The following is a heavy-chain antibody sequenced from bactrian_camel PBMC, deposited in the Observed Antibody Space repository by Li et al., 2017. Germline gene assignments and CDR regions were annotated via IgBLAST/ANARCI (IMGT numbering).Heavy chain of an antibody. CDR1: GYRFRMAC. V-gene: IGHV3S53*01. D-gene: IGHD1*01. J-gene: IGHJ6*01. CDR2: IDSNGRT. CDR3: ATGPGSVGFRILQP. Sequence: VQLVESGGDSVQAGGSLRLACAASGYRFRMACMGWFRQAPGKQREGVADIDSNGRTSYADSVKGQFTISRDNAKNTMYLQMNNLKPEDTAVYYCATGPGSVGFRILQPGAREPRSPSP.